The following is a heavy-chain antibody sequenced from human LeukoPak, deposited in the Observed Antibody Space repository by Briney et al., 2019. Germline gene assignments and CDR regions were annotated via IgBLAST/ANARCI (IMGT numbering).Heavy chain of an antibody. J-gene: IGHJ4*02. CDR3: ARTPYYVGRGYYNDY. V-gene: IGHV4-59*01. D-gene: IGHD3-22*01. Sequence: SETLSLTCTVSAASFRGYYWSWIRQPPGKGLEWIGYIYYIRSTNYNPSLTSRVTISVEKTTNKFPLKLRSVTAADTAVYYCARTPYYVGRGYYNDYWGQGTLVTVSS. CDR1: AASFRGYY. CDR2: IYYIRST.